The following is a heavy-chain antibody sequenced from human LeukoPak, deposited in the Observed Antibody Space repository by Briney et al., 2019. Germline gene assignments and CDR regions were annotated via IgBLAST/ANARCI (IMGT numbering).Heavy chain of an antibody. CDR1: GFTFSSYS. CDR2: ISSSSYI. D-gene: IGHD2-2*01. V-gene: IGHV3-21*01. J-gene: IGHJ4*02. Sequence: GGSLRLSCAASGFTFSSYSMNWVRRAPGKGLEWVSSISSSSYIYYADSVKGRFTISRDNAKNSLYLQMNSLRAEDTAVYYCARDFPNAPRASPFDYWGQGTLVTVSS. CDR3: ARDFPNAPRASPFDY.